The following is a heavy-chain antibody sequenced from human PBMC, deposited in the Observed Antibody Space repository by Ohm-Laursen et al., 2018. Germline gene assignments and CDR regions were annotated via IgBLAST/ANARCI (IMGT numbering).Heavy chain of an antibody. Sequence: GTLSLTCVVYGGSFSGYYWNWIRQPPGKGLEWIGEINHSRSTKYNSSFKSRVTISVDTSKNQFSLKLSSVTAADTAVYYCARGLSIAVAGKHAFDIWGQGTMVTVSS. V-gene: IGHV4-34*01. CDR1: GGSFSGYY. CDR2: INHSRST. D-gene: IGHD6-19*01. J-gene: IGHJ3*02. CDR3: ARGLSIAVAGKHAFDI.